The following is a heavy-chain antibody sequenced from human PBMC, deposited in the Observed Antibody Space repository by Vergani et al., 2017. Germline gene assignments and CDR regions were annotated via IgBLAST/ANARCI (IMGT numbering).Heavy chain of an antibody. D-gene: IGHD3-22*01. CDR2: IIPIFGTA. Sequence: QVQLVQSGAEVKKPGSSVKVSCKASGGTFSSYAISWVRQAPGQGLEWMGRIIPIFGTANYAQKFQGRVTFTADESTGTAYMELSSLRSEDTAVYYCARSRDYDSSGYYSHFDYWGQGTLVTVSS. CDR3: ARSRDYDSSGYYSHFDY. V-gene: IGHV1-69*13. CDR1: GGTFSSYA. J-gene: IGHJ4*02.